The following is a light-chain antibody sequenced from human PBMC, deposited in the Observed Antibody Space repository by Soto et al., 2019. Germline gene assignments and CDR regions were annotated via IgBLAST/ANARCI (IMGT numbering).Light chain of an antibody. CDR3: QQSSITPRS. Sequence: DIRLTQSPSSLSASVGDSVTISCRASQSISNYLMWYQQKPGKAPNLLIFAASSLQNGVPSRFSGSGSGTEFTLTISGLQTEDSATYYCQQSSITPRSFGRGTRVEIK. CDR2: AAS. V-gene: IGKV1-39*01. CDR1: QSISNY. J-gene: IGKJ1*01.